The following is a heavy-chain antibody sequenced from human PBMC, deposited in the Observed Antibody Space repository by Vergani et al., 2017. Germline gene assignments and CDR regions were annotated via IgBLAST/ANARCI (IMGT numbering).Heavy chain of an antibody. J-gene: IGHJ2*01. CDR3: VRLPRGPWNFDL. CDR2: IKADGSEK. V-gene: IGHV3-7*01. Sequence: VQLVESGGDLVHPGGSLRLSCAASGITFSSYWMTWVRQAPGKGLEWVANIKADGSEKYYVDSVKGRFTISRDNDMNSVYLQMNSLGVEDTAVYYCVRLPRGPWNFDLWGRGTLITVSS. CDR1: GITFSSYW.